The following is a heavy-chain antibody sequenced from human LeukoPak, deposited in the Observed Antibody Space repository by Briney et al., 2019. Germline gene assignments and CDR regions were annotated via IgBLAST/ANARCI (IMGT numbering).Heavy chain of an antibody. Sequence: PGGSLRLSCAASGFTFSGSAMHWVRQASGKGLEWVGRIRSEANSYATAYAASVKGRFTISRDDSKNTAYLQMNSLKTEDTAVYYCTRPIAYATPYDILTGYSPNDAFDIWGQGTMVTVSS. V-gene: IGHV3-73*01. J-gene: IGHJ3*02. CDR3: TRPIAYATPYDILTGYSPNDAFDI. CDR2: IRSEANSYAT. D-gene: IGHD3-9*01. CDR1: GFTFSGSA.